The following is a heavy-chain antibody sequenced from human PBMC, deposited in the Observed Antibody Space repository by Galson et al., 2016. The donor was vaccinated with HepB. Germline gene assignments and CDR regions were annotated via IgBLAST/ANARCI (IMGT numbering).Heavy chain of an antibody. CDR3: ARDSLQSCMDV. CDR2: MYHNGRT. Sequence: SETLSLTCGVSGGSVSSRTWWSWVRQTPAKGLEWIGDMYHNGRTNYNPSLKSRVTISVDTSKNQFSLKLSSVTAADTAVYYCARDSLQSCMDVWGQGTTVTVSS. CDR1: GGSVSSRTW. D-gene: IGHD3-10*01. V-gene: IGHV4-4*02. J-gene: IGHJ6*02.